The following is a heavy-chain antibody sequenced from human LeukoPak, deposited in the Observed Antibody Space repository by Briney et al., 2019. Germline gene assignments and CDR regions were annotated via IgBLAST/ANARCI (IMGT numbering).Heavy chain of an antibody. CDR1: GFTFSTYW. D-gene: IGHD3-3*01. CDR2: INSDGSST. CDR3: ASTIFGVVIDRFDP. J-gene: IGHJ5*02. V-gene: IGHV3-74*01. Sequence: PGGSLRLSCAASGFTFSTYWMHWVRQAPGTGLVWVSRINSDGSSTTYADSVKGRFTISRDNAKNSLYLQMNSLRAEDTAVYYCASTIFGVVIDRFDPWGQGTLVTVSS.